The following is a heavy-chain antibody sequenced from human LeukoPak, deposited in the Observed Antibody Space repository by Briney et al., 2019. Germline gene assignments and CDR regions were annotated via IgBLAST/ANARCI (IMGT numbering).Heavy chain of an antibody. Sequence: GGSLRLSCAASGFTFSGSAMHWVRQAPGKGLEWVGRIRSKANSYATAYAASVKGRFTISRDDSKNTAYLQMNSLKTEDTAVYYCTRLYCSSTSCPPYWGQGTLVTVSS. CDR1: GFTFSGSA. V-gene: IGHV3-73*01. D-gene: IGHD2-2*01. CDR3: TRLYCSSTSCPPY. J-gene: IGHJ4*02. CDR2: IRSKANSYAT.